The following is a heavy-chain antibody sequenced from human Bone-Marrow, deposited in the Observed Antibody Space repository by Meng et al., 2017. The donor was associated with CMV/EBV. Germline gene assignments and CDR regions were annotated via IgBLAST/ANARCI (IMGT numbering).Heavy chain of an antibody. J-gene: IGHJ4*02. CDR1: GFSFSDYY. CDR2: ISSSGSTI. Sequence: LSLTCAASGFSFSDYYMSWIRQAPGKGLEWVSYISSSGSTIYYADSVKGRFTISRDNAKNSLYLQMNSLRDEDTAVYDCAREIGDFWSGYFGGGGAYFDYWGQGTLVTVSS. V-gene: IGHV3-11*04. D-gene: IGHD3-3*01. CDR3: AREIGDFWSGYFGGGGAYFDY.